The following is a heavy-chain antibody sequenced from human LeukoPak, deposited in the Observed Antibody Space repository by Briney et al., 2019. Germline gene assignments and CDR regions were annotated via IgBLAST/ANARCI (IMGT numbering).Heavy chain of an antibody. CDR3: ANLYSSSWPTRYYYYYGMDV. Sequence: ASVNVSCKSSGGTFSSYAISWVRQAPGQGLEWMGRMIPILGIANYAQKFQGRVTITADKSTSTAYMELSSLRSEDTAVYYCANLYSSSWPTRYYYYYGMDVWGQGTTVTVSS. D-gene: IGHD6-13*01. J-gene: IGHJ6*02. CDR2: MIPILGIA. V-gene: IGHV1-69*04. CDR1: GGTFSSYA.